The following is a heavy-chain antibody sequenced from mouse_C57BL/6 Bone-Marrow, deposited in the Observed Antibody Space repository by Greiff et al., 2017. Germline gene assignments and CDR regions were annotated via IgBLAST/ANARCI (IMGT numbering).Heavy chain of an antibody. Sequence: QVQLQQSGAELVRPGTSVKVSCKASGYAFTNYLIEWVKQRPGQGLEWIGVINPGRGGTNYNEKFKGKATLTADKSSSTAYMQLSSLTSEDSAVYFCARRRDAMDYWGQGTSVTVSA. V-gene: IGHV1-54*01. CDR2: INPGRGGT. CDR3: ARRRDAMDY. J-gene: IGHJ4*01. CDR1: GYAFTNYL.